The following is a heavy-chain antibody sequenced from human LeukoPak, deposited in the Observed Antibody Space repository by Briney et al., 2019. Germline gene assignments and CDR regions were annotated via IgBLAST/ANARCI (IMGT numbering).Heavy chain of an antibody. CDR3: ARVWFGELLSPLDY. CDR2: ISCSSSYI. D-gene: IGHD3-10*01. CDR1: GFTFSSYS. Sequence: GGSLRLSCAASGFTFSSYSMNWVRRAPGKGLEWVSYISCSSSYIQYADSVRGRFTISRDNAKNSLYLQMNSLGDEDTAVYYCARVWFGELLSPLDYWGQGTLVTVSS. J-gene: IGHJ4*02. V-gene: IGHV3-21*01.